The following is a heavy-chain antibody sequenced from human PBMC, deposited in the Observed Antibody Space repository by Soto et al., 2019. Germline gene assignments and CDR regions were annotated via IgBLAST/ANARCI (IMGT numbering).Heavy chain of an antibody. V-gene: IGHV3-30-3*01. J-gene: IGHJ6*01. CDR3: ARDRFAVYGDNAHGMDV. Sequence: QVQVVESGGGVVQPGRSLRLSCAASGFTFSGHAMHWVRQAPGKGLEWVAFISFDGSNKYYADSVKGRFTISRDNSKNTLFLQMNSLRGEDTAVYYCARDRFAVYGDNAHGMDVWGQGTTVTVSS. D-gene: IGHD4-17*01. CDR2: ISFDGSNK. CDR1: GFTFSGHA.